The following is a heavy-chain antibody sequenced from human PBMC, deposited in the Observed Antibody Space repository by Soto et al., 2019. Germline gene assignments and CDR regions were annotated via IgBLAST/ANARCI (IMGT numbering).Heavy chain of an antibody. Sequence: GQLHKISYKGSGYSFTSYWIGGVSQMRRKGLEWMGIIYPGDSDTRYSPSFQGQVTISADKSISTAYLQWSSLKASDTAMYYCARHGMDSHYYYGMDVWGQGTTVTVSS. CDR1: GYSFTSYW. CDR3: ARHGMDSHYYYGMDV. D-gene: IGHD1-1*01. J-gene: IGHJ6*02. CDR2: IYPGDSDT. V-gene: IGHV5-51*01.